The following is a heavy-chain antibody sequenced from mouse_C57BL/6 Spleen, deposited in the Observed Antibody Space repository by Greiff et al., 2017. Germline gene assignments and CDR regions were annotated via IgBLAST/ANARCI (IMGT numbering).Heavy chain of an antibody. Sequence: VQGVESGAELARPGASVKLSCKASGYTFTSYGISWVKQRTGQGLEWIGEIYPRSGNTYYNEKFKGKATLTADKSSSTAYMELRSLTSEDSAVYFCASRQLRLRDYYAMDYWGQGTSVTVSS. CDR3: ASRQLRLRDYYAMDY. CDR1: GYTFTSYG. D-gene: IGHD3-2*02. J-gene: IGHJ4*01. CDR2: IYPRSGNT. V-gene: IGHV1-81*01.